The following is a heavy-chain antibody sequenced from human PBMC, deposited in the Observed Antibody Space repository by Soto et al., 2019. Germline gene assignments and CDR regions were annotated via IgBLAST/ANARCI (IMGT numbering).Heavy chain of an antibody. CDR1: GFTFSNAW. Sequence: GGSLRLSCAASGFTFSNAWMSWVRQAPGKGLEWVGRIKSKTDGGTTDYAAPVKGRFTISRDDSKNTLYLQMNSLKTEDTAVYYCTTQYDFWSGYYRDYWGQGTLVTVSS. J-gene: IGHJ4*02. CDR3: TTQYDFWSGYYRDY. D-gene: IGHD3-3*01. V-gene: IGHV3-15*01. CDR2: IKSKTDGGTT.